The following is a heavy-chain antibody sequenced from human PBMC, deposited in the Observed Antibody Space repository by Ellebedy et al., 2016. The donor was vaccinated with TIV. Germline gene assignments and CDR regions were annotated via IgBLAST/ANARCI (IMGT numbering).Heavy chain of an antibody. CDR3: ASGLNTGYDGDRFDF. CDR1: GHTFTNHW. V-gene: IGHV5-10-1*01. J-gene: IGHJ4*02. Sequence: GESLKISCKGSGHTFTNHWISWVRQVPGKGLEWMGRIDPGDSYINYSPAFQGHVTISVDKSISTAYLQWSRLKAADLAVDYCASGLNTGYDGDRFDFWGQGTLVTVSS. D-gene: IGHD5-12*01. CDR2: IDPGDSYI.